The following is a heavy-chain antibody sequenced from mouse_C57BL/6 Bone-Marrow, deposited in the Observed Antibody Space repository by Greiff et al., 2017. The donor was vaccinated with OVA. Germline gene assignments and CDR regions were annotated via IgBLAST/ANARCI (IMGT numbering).Heavy chain of an antibody. CDR2: IYPRDGST. CDR3: ARRVDYYAMDY. Sequence: VQLQQSGPELVKPGASVKISCKVSGYTFTDHTIHWMKQRPEQGLEWIGYIYPRDGSTKYNEKFKGKATLTADKSSSTAYMQPNSLTSEDSAVYFCARRVDYYAMDYWGQGTSVTVSS. D-gene: IGHD1-1*01. V-gene: IGHV1-78*01. J-gene: IGHJ4*01. CDR1: GYTFTDHT.